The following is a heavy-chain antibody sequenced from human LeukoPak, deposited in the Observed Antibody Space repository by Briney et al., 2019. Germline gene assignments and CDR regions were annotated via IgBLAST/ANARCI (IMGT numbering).Heavy chain of an antibody. CDR3: ERDAAYPRYFDL. J-gene: IGHJ2*01. Sequence: APVKVSCKPSGYTFTSYGIMRVRQAPGQRLEGMGWISAYNGNTNYAQKLQGRITMTTDTSTRTAYMEVRSLRSDDAAVYYCERDAAYPRYFDLWGRGTLVTVSS. D-gene: IGHD2-15*01. CDR2: ISAYNGNT. V-gene: IGHV1-18*01. CDR1: GYTFTSYG.